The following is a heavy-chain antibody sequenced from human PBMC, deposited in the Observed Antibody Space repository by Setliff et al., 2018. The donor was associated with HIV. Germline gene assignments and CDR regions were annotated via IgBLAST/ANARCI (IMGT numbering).Heavy chain of an antibody. CDR2: IAPRDSYT. CDR1: AYSSTTSW. J-gene: IGHJ6*03. Sequence: PGESLKISCKVSAYSSTTSWITWVRQMPGKGLEWMGRIAPRDSYTDYSPSFEGHVTISFDKSVSTAYLQWSSLKASDTAMYYCARLEVAGAYSYYYMDVWGKGTTVTVS. CDR3: ARLEVAGAYSYYYMDV. D-gene: IGHD6-19*01. V-gene: IGHV5-10-1*01.